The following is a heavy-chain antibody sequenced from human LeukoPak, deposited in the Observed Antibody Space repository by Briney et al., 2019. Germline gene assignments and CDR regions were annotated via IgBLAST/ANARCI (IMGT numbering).Heavy chain of an antibody. CDR1: SGSINNADYF. J-gene: IGHJ4*02. D-gene: IGHD4-17*01. CDR2: IDNAGRT. Sequence: PSQTLSLTCTVSSGSINNADYFWSWIRQPPGKGLEWIGYIDNAGRTHYNPSLESRLSMSVDPSKNQFSLKLSSVTAADTAVYYCGAGDSYYFDYWGQGTLVTVSS. V-gene: IGHV4-30-2*01. CDR3: GAGDSYYFDY.